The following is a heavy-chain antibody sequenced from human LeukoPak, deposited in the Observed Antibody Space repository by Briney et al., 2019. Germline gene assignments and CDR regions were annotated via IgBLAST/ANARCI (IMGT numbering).Heavy chain of an antibody. CDR3: ARSNEEQQLVYYFEY. Sequence: SETLSLTWTVSGGSISSYYWSWIRQPVGKGLEWIGRIYTSGSTNYNPSLKSRVTMSVDTSKNQFSLKLSSVTAADTAVYYCARSNEEQQLVYYFEYWGQGALVTVSS. CDR1: GGSISSYY. J-gene: IGHJ4*02. D-gene: IGHD6-13*01. CDR2: IYTSGST. V-gene: IGHV4-4*07.